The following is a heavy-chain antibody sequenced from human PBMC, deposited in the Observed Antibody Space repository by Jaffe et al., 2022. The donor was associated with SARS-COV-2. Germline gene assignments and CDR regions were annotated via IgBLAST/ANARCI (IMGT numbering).Heavy chain of an antibody. CDR1: GFTFSGYY. V-gene: IGHV3-11*01. J-gene: IGHJ4*02. CDR2: ISSSGSTS. CDR3: ARDAFCSGGICTDGY. Sequence: QVQLVESGGGLVKPGGSLRLSCAASGFTFSGYYMSWIRQTPEKGLEWVSYISSSGSTSYYADSVKGRFTISRDNAKNSLYLQMNSLRDDDTAVYYCARDAFCSGGICTDGYWGQGSLVTVSS. D-gene: IGHD2-15*01.